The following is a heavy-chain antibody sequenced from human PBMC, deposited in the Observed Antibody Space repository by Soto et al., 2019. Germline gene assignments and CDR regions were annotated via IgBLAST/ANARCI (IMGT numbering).Heavy chain of an antibody. J-gene: IGHJ4*02. CDR3: AKDIHYGGNTPLDY. V-gene: IGHV3-9*01. D-gene: IGHD2-15*01. Sequence: GGSLRLSCAASGFTFDDYAMHWVRQAPGKGLEWVSGISWNSGSIGYADSVKGRFTISRDNAKNSLYLQMNSLRAEDTALYYCAKDIHYGGNTPLDYWGQGTLVTVSS. CDR1: GFTFDDYA. CDR2: ISWNSGSI.